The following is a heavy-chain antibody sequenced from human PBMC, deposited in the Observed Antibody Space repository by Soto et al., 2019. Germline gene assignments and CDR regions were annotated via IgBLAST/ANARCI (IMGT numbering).Heavy chain of an antibody. CDR3: ARDRGWLYYYDSSGYFYFDY. J-gene: IGHJ4*02. D-gene: IGHD3-22*01. Sequence: GGSLRLSCAVSGFTFSSYAMHWVRQAPGKGLEWVAVTLWDGNNKYYADSVKGRFTISRDNSKNTLYLQMSSLRPEDTAVYYCARDRGWLYYYDSSGYFYFDYWGQGTLVTVYS. V-gene: IGHV3-30-3*01. CDR1: GFTFSSYA. CDR2: TLWDGNNK.